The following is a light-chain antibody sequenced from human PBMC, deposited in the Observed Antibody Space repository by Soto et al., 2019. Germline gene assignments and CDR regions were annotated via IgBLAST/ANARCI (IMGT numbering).Light chain of an antibody. Sequence: EIVLTQSPGTLSLSPGERATLSCRASQRVSSSYLAWYQQKPGQAPRLLIYGASSRATGIPDRFSGSGSGTDFTLTISRLEPEDFALYYCQQYAGSPTFGQGTRLEIK. J-gene: IGKJ5*01. CDR2: GAS. V-gene: IGKV3-20*01. CDR1: QRVSSSY. CDR3: QQYAGSPT.